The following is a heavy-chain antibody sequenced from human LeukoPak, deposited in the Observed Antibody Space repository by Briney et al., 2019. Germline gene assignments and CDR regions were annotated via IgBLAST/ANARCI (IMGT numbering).Heavy chain of an antibody. Sequence: PSQTLSLTCTVSGGSISSGSYYWSWIRQPAGKGLEWIGRIYTSGSTNYNPSLKSRVTISVDTSKNQFPLKLSSVTAADTAVYYCARALYSGSWDYYFDYWGQGTLVTVSS. V-gene: IGHV4-61*02. CDR2: IYTSGST. CDR1: GGSISSGSYY. D-gene: IGHD1-26*01. CDR3: ARALYSGSWDYYFDY. J-gene: IGHJ4*02.